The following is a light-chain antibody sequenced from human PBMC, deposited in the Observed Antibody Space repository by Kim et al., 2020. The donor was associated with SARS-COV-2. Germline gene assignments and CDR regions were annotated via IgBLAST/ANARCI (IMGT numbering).Light chain of an antibody. V-gene: IGLV3-1*01. Sequence: SYELTQPPSVSVSPGQTASITCSGDKLGDKYACWYQQKPGQSPVLVIYEDTKRPSGIPERFSGSNSGNTATLTISGTQAMDEADYCCQAWDSSTSNVFGGGTQLTVL. J-gene: IGLJ3*02. CDR3: QAWDSSTSNV. CDR1: KLGDKY. CDR2: EDT.